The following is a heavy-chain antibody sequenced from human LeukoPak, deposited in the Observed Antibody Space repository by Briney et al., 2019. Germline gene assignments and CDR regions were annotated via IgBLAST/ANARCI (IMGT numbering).Heavy chain of an antibody. CDR3: ARDSETNYYYGMDV. D-gene: IGHD4-11*01. CDR1: GYIFTGYY. Sequence: ASVKVSCKASGYIFTGYYIHWVRQAPGQGLEWVGWINPKNGGTNYAQKLQGRVTITRDTSASTAYMELSSLRSEDTAVYYCARDSETNYYYGMDVWGQGTTVTVSS. CDR2: INPKNGGT. V-gene: IGHV1-2*02. J-gene: IGHJ6*02.